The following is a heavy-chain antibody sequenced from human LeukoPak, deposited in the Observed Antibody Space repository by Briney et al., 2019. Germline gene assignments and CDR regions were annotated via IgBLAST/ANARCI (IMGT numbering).Heavy chain of an antibody. CDR3: ARVNYYDSYYYYMYV. CDR1: GGTFSRYA. Sequence: GASVKVSCKASGGTFSRYAISWVRQAPGQGLEWMGRIIPIFGTANYAQKFQGRVTITTDESTSTAYMELSSLRSEDTAVYYCARVNYYDSYYYYMYVWGKGTTVTVSS. V-gene: IGHV1-69*05. J-gene: IGHJ6*03. D-gene: IGHD3-22*01. CDR2: IIPIFGTA.